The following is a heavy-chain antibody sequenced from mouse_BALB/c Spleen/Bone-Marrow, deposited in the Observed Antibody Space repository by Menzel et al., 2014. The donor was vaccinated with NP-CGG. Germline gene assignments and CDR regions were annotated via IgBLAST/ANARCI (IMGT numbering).Heavy chain of an antibody. CDR1: GFNIKDTY. V-gene: IGHV14-3*02. J-gene: IGHJ2*01. D-gene: IGHD1-1*01. Sequence: VQLQVSGAELVKPGASVKLSCTASGFNIKDTYMHWVMQRPEQGLEWIGRIDPANGNTKYDPKFQGKATITADTASNTAYLQLSSLTSEDTAVYYCAYGSSYDYFDYWGQGTTLTVSS. CDR2: IDPANGNT. CDR3: AYGSSYDYFDY.